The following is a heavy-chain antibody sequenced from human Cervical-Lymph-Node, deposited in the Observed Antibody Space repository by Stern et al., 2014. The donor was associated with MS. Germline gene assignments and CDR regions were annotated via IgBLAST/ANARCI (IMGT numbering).Heavy chain of an antibody. CDR1: GYTFSDYY. V-gene: IGHV1-2*06. D-gene: IGHD5-24*01. CDR3: ARVRERSFDY. J-gene: IGHJ4*02. Sequence: VQLVESGAEVKKPGASVKVSCKASGYTFSDYYMHWVRQAPGQGLEWVGRINPISGVTNYAQKFQGRVTVTRDTSISTAYMELTRLRSDDTAVYYCARVRERSFDYWGQGTLVTVSS. CDR2: INPISGVT.